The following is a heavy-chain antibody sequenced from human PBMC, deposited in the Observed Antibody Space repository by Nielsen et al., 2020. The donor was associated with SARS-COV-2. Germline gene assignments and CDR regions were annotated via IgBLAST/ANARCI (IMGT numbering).Heavy chain of an antibody. V-gene: IGHV4-34*01. CDR2: INHSGRT. J-gene: IGHJ6*03. CDR3: ARGYSYGVGYYYYYYMDV. D-gene: IGHD5-18*01. Sequence: SETLSLTCAVYGGSFSDYYWSWIRQPPGKGLEWIGEINHSGRTNYNPSLKSRVTISVDTSKNQFSLKLSSVTAADTAVYYCARGYSYGVGYYYYYYMDVWGKGTTVTVSS. CDR1: GGSFSDYY.